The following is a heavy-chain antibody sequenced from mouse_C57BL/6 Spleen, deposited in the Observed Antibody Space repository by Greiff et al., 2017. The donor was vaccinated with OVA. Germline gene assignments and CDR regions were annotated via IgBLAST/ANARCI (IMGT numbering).Heavy chain of an antibody. CDR2: ISSGGDYI. D-gene: IGHD1-1*01. CDR3: TREGYGSSYYAMDY. Sequence: DVMLVESGEGLVKPGGSLKLSCAASGFTFSSYAMSWVRQTPEKRLEWVAYISSGGDYIYYADTVKGRFTISRDNARNTLYLQMSSLKSEDTAMYYCTREGYGSSYYAMDYWGQGTSVTVSS. V-gene: IGHV5-9-1*02. CDR1: GFTFSSYA. J-gene: IGHJ4*01.